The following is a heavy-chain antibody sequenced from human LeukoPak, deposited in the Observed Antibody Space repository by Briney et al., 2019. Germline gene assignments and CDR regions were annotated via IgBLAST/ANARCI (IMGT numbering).Heavy chain of an antibody. D-gene: IGHD2-2*01. CDR3: ARGRVYCSSTSCSYPNWFDP. J-gene: IGHJ5*02. V-gene: IGHV1-2*04. CDR1: GYTFTGYY. Sequence: GASVKVSCKASGYTFTGYYMHWVRQAPGQGLEWMGWINPNSGGTNYAQKFQGWVTMTRDTSISTAYMELSRLRSDDTAVYYCARGRVYCSSTSCSYPNWFDPWGQGTLVTFSS. CDR2: INPNSGGT.